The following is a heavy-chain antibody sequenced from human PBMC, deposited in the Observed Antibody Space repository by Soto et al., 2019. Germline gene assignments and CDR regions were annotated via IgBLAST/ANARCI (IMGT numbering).Heavy chain of an antibody. CDR2: INHSGST. V-gene: IGHV4-34*01. D-gene: IGHD1-26*01. J-gene: IGHJ4*02. Sequence: PSETLSLTCAVYGGSFSGYYWSWIRQPPGKELEWIGEINHSGSTNYNPSLKSRVTISVDTSKNQFSLKLSSVTAADTAVYYCARERRVGATVRPFDYWGQGTLVTVSS. CDR1: GGSFSGYY. CDR3: ARERRVGATVRPFDY.